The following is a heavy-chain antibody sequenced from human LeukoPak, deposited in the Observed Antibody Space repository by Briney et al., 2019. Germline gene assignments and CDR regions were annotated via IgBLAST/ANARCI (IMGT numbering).Heavy chain of an antibody. CDR1: GFTFSRYW. D-gene: IGHD3-10*01. CDR3: ARDWDGSGTSLDF. V-gene: IGHV3-7*04. Sequence: GGSLRLSCAASGFTFSRYWMSWVRQAPGKGLEWVAITKGDGSEKFYVDSVKGRFTISRDNAKNSLYLQMNSLRGEDTAVYYCARDWDGSGTSLDFWGPGTLVSVSS. J-gene: IGHJ4*02. CDR2: TKGDGSEK.